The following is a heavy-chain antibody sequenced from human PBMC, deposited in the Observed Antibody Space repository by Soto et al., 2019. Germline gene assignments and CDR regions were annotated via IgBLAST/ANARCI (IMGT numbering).Heavy chain of an antibody. J-gene: IGHJ3*02. Sequence: PVGSLRHSCASSGFTFSSYGMHLVRQAPGKGLEWVAVIWYDGSNKYYADSVKGRFTISRDNSKNTLYLQMNSLRAEDTAVYYCARGTNPAGTDAFDIWGQGTMVTVSS. D-gene: IGHD2-15*01. V-gene: IGHV3-33*01. CDR2: IWYDGSNK. CDR3: ARGTNPAGTDAFDI. CDR1: GFTFSSYG.